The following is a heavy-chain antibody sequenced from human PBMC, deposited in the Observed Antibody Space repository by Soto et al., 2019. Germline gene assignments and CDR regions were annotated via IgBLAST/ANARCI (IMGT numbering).Heavy chain of an antibody. CDR1: GYTFTSYG. J-gene: IGHJ6*02. Sequence: QVQLVQSGAEVKKPGASVKVSCKASGYTFTSYGISWVRQAPGQGLEWMGWFSAYNGNTNYAQKLQGRVTMTTDTSTSTAYMELRSLRSDDTAVYYCASGPGYYGSGSYFADYYYYGMDVWGQGTTVTVSS. CDR2: FSAYNGNT. D-gene: IGHD3-10*01. CDR3: ASGPGYYGSGSYFADYYYYGMDV. V-gene: IGHV1-18*01.